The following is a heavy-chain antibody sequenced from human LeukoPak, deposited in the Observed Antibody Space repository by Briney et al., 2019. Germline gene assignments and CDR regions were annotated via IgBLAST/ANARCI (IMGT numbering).Heavy chain of an antibody. D-gene: IGHD1-26*01. CDR2: ISYDGSNK. CDR3: ARPRNEEWELPSYYFDY. Sequence: GGSLRLSCAASGFTFSSYAMHWVRQAPGKGLEWVAVISYDGSNKYYADSVKGRFTISRDNSKNTLYLQMNSLRAEDTAVYYCARPRNEEWELPSYYFDYWDQGTLVTVSS. V-gene: IGHV3-30-3*01. CDR1: GFTFSSYA. J-gene: IGHJ4*02.